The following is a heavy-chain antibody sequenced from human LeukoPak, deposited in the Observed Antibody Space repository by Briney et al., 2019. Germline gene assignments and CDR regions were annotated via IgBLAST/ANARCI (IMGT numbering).Heavy chain of an antibody. V-gene: IGHV3-20*01. Sequence: GGSLRLSCAASGFTFDDYGMSWVRQAPGKGLEWVSGINWNGGSTGYADSVKGRFTISRDNAKNSLYLQMNSLRAEDTALYHCARVTYYYDSSGYFLYYFDYWGQGTLVTVSS. CDR2: INWNGGST. J-gene: IGHJ4*02. CDR1: GFTFDDYG. CDR3: ARVTYYYDSSGYFLYYFDY. D-gene: IGHD3-22*01.